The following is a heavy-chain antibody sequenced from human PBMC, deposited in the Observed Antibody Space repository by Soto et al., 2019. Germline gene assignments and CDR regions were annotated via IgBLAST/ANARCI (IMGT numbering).Heavy chain of an antibody. V-gene: IGHV3-53*01. D-gene: IGHD6-19*01. CDR3: AREGAVAGTHRPLPLGY. Sequence: GGSLRLSCAASGFSVNSNYMSWVRQAPGKGLEWVSVIYGGGSTYYADSVKGRFTISRDNSKNTLYLQMNSLRAEDTAVYYCAREGAVAGTHRPLPLGYWGQGTLVTSPQ. J-gene: IGHJ4*02. CDR2: IYGGGST. CDR1: GFSVNSNY.